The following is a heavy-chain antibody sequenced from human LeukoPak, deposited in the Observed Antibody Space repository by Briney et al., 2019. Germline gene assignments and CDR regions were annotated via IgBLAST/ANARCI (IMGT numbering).Heavy chain of an antibody. D-gene: IGHD7-27*01. CDR2: ISSSGNTI. Sequence: GGSLRLSCAASGFTFSSYEMNWVRQAPGKGLEWVSYISSSGNTIYYANSVKGRFTISRDNARHSLFLQMTSLRAEDTAVYYCARDWGHFDFWGQGSLVTVSS. V-gene: IGHV3-48*03. CDR1: GFTFSSYE. J-gene: IGHJ4*02. CDR3: ARDWGHFDF.